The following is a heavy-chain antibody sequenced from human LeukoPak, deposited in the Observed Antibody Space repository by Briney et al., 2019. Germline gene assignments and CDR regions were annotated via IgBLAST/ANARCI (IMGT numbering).Heavy chain of an antibody. J-gene: IGHJ4*02. CDR1: GYTFTSYY. Sequence: GASVKVPCKASGYTFTSYYMHWVRQAPGQGLEWMGIINPSGGSTSYAQKFQGRVTMTRDTSTSTVYMELSSLRSEDTAVYYCARDPPGCSGGSCYPSYYFDYWGQGTLVTVSS. V-gene: IGHV1-46*01. CDR2: INPSGGST. CDR3: ARDPPGCSGGSCYPSYYFDY. D-gene: IGHD2-15*01.